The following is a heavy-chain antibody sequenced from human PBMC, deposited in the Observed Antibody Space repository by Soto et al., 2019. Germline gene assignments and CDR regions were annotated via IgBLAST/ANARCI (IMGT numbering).Heavy chain of an antibody. Sequence: EVQLLESGGGLVQPGGSLRLSCTASGFTFSSHAMSWVRQAPGKGLEWVSTISAIGTTTHYADSVKGRFTISRDNSKCTLYLQMNSLRAEDTAVYYCAKGFCSGGTCYEYFDYWGQGTLVTVSS. J-gene: IGHJ4*02. CDR2: ISAIGTTT. CDR3: AKGFCSGGTCYEYFDY. CDR1: GFTFSSHA. D-gene: IGHD2-15*01. V-gene: IGHV3-23*01.